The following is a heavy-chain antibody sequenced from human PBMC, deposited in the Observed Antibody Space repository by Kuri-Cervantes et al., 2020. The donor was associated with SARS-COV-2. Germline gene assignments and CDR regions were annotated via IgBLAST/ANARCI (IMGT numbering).Heavy chain of an antibody. CDR3: ARQASIVGATTGFDY. CDR1: GYSFTSYW. V-gene: IGHV5-51*01. J-gene: IGHJ4*02. CDR2: IYPGDSDT. Sequence: GESLKISCKGSGYSFTSYWIGWVRQMPGKGLEWMGIIYPGDSDTRYSPSFQGQVTISADKSISTAYLQWSSLEASDTAMYYCARQASIVGATTGFDYWGQGTLVTVSS. D-gene: IGHD1-26*01.